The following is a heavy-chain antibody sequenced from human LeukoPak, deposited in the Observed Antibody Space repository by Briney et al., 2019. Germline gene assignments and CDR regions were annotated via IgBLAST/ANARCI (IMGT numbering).Heavy chain of an antibody. CDR3: AKDSRVVGATHDY. D-gene: IGHD1-26*01. CDR1: GFTFSSYA. Sequence: PGGSLRLSCAASGFTFSSYAMSWVRQAPGKGLEWVSAISGSGGSTYYADSVKGRFTNSRDNSKNTLYLQMNSLRAEDTAVYYCAKDSRVVGATHDYWGQGTLVTVSS. V-gene: IGHV3-23*01. CDR2: ISGSGGST. J-gene: IGHJ4*02.